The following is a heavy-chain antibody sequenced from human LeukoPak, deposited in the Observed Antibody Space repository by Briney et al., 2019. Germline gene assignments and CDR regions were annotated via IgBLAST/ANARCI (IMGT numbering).Heavy chain of an antibody. CDR1: GFTFSSYG. CDR3: AKDPGVADY. Sequence: PGGSLRLSCAASGFTFSSYGMHWVRQAPGKGLEWVAFIRYDGSNKYYADFVKGPFTISRDSSKNTLYLQMNSLRAEDTAVYYCAKDPGVADYWGQGTLVTLSS. D-gene: IGHD2-15*01. J-gene: IGHJ4*02. CDR2: IRYDGSNK. V-gene: IGHV3-30*02.